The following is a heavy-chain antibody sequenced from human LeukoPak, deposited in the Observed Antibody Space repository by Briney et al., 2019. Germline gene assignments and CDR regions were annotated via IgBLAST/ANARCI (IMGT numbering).Heavy chain of an antibody. CDR1: GFTFSNYY. Sequence: GGSLRLSCAASGFTFSNYYMTWVRQAPGKGLGWVANIEQDGSEKYYVDSVKGRFTISRDNAKNSLFLQMNSLRPEDTAVYYCARDRVIQGYSSGWLFDYWGQGTLVTVSS. D-gene: IGHD6-19*01. J-gene: IGHJ4*02. CDR2: IEQDGSEK. V-gene: IGHV3-7*05. CDR3: ARDRVIQGYSSGWLFDY.